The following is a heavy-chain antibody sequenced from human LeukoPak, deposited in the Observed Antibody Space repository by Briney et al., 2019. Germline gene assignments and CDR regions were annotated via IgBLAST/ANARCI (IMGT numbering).Heavy chain of an antibody. CDR2: IHPRRGDT. CDR1: GYSFTAFY. D-gene: IGHD3-10*01. V-gene: IGHV1-2*02. J-gene: IGHJ4*02. CDR3: ARDGDYGTGSYYRGCIDS. Sequence: ASVRVSCKTSGYSFTAFYIHWVRQAPGQGLEWMGWIHPRRGDTNYAQKFQGRVTMTRDTSISTAYLDLSSLRSDDTAVYYCARDGDYGTGSYYRGCIDSWGQGTPVTVSP.